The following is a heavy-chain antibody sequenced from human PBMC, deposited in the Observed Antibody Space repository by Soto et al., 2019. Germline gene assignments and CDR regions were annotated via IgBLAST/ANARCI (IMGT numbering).Heavy chain of an antibody. CDR2: ISGSGGST. CDR3: AKDTRASIAVAQLSLRPYYYYYGMDV. Sequence: GGSLRLSCAASGFTFSSYAMSWVRQAPGKGLEWVSAISGSGGSTYYADSVKGRFTISRDNSKNTLYLQMNSLRAEDTAVYYCAKDTRASIAVAQLSLRPYYYYYGMDVWGQGTTVTVSS. CDR1: GFTFSSYA. D-gene: IGHD6-19*01. V-gene: IGHV3-23*01. J-gene: IGHJ6*02.